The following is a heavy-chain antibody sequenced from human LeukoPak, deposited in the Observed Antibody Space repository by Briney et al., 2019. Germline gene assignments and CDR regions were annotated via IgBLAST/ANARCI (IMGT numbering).Heavy chain of an antibody. V-gene: IGHV3-48*04. D-gene: IGHD6-13*01. CDR3: ARGKRYSSSWFYNRFDP. CDR1: GFTFSSYS. Sequence: SGGSLRLSCAASGFTFSSYSMNWVRQAPGKGLEWISYISSSSSSIYYADSVKGRFTISRDNAKNSLYLQMNSLRAGDTAVYYCARGKRYSSSWFYNRFDPWGQGTLVTVSS. CDR2: ISSSSSSI. J-gene: IGHJ5*02.